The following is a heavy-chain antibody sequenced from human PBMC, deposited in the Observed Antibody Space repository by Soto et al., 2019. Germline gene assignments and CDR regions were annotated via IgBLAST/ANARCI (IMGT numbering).Heavy chain of an antibody. CDR1: GFTFAGYV. CDR2: ISGSGGGI. CDR3: AKDRRDCSSKPCYYFYGMDV. J-gene: IGHJ6*02. Sequence: EVQLLESGGGLVQPGGSLGLTCAASGFTFAGYVMSWVRQAPGKGLEWVSSISGSGGGIYYADSVKGRFTISRDNSKNTLHMQMNSLRADDTAVYYCAKDRRDCSSKPCYYFYGMDVWGQGTTVTVSS. D-gene: IGHD2-2*01. V-gene: IGHV3-23*01.